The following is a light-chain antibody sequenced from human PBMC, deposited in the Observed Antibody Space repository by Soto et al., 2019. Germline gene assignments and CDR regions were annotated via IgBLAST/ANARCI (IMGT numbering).Light chain of an antibody. CDR2: KAS. CDR3: QQCNSYRNFT. V-gene: IGKV1-5*03. Sequence: DIQMTQSPSTLSASVGDRVTITCRASQDIRNWLAWFQQKPGKAPKLLIYKASNLESGVPSRFSGSGSGTEFTLTISSLQPDDSATYYCQQCNSYRNFTFGPWTTVDIK. J-gene: IGKJ3*01. CDR1: QDIRNW.